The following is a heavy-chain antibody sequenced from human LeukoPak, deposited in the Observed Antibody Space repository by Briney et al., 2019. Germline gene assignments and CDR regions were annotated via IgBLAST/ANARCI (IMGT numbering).Heavy chain of an antibody. D-gene: IGHD6-19*01. J-gene: IGHJ5*02. Sequence: PVKVSCKASGGTFSSYAISWVRQAPGQGLEWMGGIIPIFGTANYAQKFQGRVTITTDESTSTAYMELSSLRSEDTAVYYCARDAPRRAVAGRGNWFDPWGQGTLVTVSS. CDR2: IIPIFGTA. CDR1: GGTFSSYA. CDR3: ARDAPRRAVAGRGNWFDP. V-gene: IGHV1-69*05.